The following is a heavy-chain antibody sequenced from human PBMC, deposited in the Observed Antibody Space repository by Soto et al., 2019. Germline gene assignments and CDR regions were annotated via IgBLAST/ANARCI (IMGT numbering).Heavy chain of an antibody. V-gene: IGHV1-2*02. J-gene: IGHJ6*02. Sequence: ASVKVSCKASGYTFSGYDTHWLRQAPGQGLEWMGWINPNSGGTNYAQKFQGRVTVTRDTPTSTAYMELSRLTSDDTAVYYCARSLTEGYCTITGCYTRPLYGMDVWGQGTTVTVSS. CDR1: GYTFSGYD. CDR3: ARSLTEGYCTITGCYTRPLYGMDV. CDR2: INPNSGGT. D-gene: IGHD2-2*02.